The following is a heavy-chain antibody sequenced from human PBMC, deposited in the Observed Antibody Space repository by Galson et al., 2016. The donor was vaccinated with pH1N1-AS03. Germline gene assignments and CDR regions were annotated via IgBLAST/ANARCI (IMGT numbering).Heavy chain of an antibody. D-gene: IGHD3-22*01. CDR1: GGTFGNYA. CDR2: IHPIFGTP. J-gene: IGHJ4*02. V-gene: IGHV1-69*13. CDR3: ARDRHYDSSGRYFYESEH. Sequence: SVKVSCKASGGTFGNYAISWMRQAPGQGLEWMGGIHPIFGTPSYAQKFQGRLTVTADDSTSAAYMELSSRTSEDTAIYYCARDRHYDSSGRYFYESEHWGQGTLVIVSS.